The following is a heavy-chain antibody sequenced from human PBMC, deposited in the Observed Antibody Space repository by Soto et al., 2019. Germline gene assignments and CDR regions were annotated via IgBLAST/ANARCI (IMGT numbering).Heavy chain of an antibody. V-gene: IGHV1-8*01. D-gene: IGHD5-12*01. J-gene: IGHJ3*02. Sequence: ASVKVSCKASGYTFTSYDINWVRQATGQGLEWMGWMNPNSGNTGYAQKFQGRVTMTRNTSISTAYMELSSLRSEDTAVYYCARAPDNQCLRSDLWGDLAFDIWGQGTMVTVSS. CDR1: GYTFTSYD. CDR3: ARAPDNQCLRSDLWGDLAFDI. CDR2: MNPNSGNT.